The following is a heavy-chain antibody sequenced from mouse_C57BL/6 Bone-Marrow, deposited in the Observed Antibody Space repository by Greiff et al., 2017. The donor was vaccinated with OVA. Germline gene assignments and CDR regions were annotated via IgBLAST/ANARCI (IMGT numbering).Heavy chain of an antibody. Sequence: QVQLQQPGAELVRPGTSVKLSCKASGYTFTSYWMHWVKQRPGQGLEWIGVIDPSDSYTNYNQKFKGKATLTVDTSSSTAYMQLSSLTSEDSAVYYGARLRRAYWGQGTLVTVSA. D-gene: IGHD1-1*01. CDR3: ARLRRAY. V-gene: IGHV1-59*01. J-gene: IGHJ3*01. CDR2: IDPSDSYT. CDR1: GYTFTSYW.